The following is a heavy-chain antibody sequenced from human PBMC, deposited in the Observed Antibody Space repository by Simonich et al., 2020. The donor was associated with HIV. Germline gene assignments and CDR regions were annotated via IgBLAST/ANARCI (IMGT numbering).Heavy chain of an antibody. CDR1: GYTFTDNP. D-gene: IGHD3-10*02. Sequence: QVQLVQSGAEVKNPGASVKVSCKASGYTFTDNPMHWVRQAPGQGLEGMGWINPKSGGADYAQNFKGRVTMTRDTSMSTAYMELSSLTSDDTAVYFCAREGAMLDDAFDVWGQGTMLTVSS. J-gene: IGHJ3*01. CDR2: INPKSGGA. V-gene: IGHV1-2*02. CDR3: AREGAMLDDAFDV.